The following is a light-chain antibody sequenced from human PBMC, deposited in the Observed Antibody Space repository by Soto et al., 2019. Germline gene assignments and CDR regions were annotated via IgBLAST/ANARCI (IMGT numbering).Light chain of an antibody. CDR3: QQRSSWPPT. CDR1: QSVSSY. CDR2: DAS. J-gene: IGKJ2*01. Sequence: EIVLTQSPATLSLSPGERATLSCRASQSVSSYLAWYQQKPAQAPRLLIYDASNRATGIPARFSGSGSGTDFTPTISSLEPEDFAVYYCQQRSSWPPTFGQGSKLEIK. V-gene: IGKV3-11*01.